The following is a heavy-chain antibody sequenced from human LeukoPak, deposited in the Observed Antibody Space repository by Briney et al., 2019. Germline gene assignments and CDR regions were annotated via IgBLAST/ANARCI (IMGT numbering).Heavy chain of an antibody. CDR1: GFTFSSSV. J-gene: IGHJ4*02. D-gene: IGHD3-22*01. CDR3: AKGGPWVNYRSSGYYSYFDY. Sequence: GGSLRLSCAASGFTFSSSVMSWVRQAPGKRLEWVSTIGVSGSNTYYADSMKGRFTISRDNSKNTLYLQMNSLRAEDTAVYYCAKGGPWVNYRSSGYYSYFDYWGQGTLVTVSS. V-gene: IGHV3-23*01. CDR2: IGVSGSNT.